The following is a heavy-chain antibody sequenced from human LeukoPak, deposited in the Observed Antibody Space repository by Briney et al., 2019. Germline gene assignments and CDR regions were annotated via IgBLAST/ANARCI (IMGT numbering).Heavy chain of an antibody. V-gene: IGHV4-38-2*02. CDR3: ARGHVYVWQDDQYYFDY. Sequence: SETLSLTCTVSGYSISSGYYWGWIRQPPGKGLEWIGSIYHSGSTYYNPSLKSRVTISVDTSKNQFSLKLSSVTAADTAVYYCARGHVYVWQDDQYYFDYWGQGTLVTVSS. CDR2: IYHSGST. D-gene: IGHD3-16*01. CDR1: GYSISSGYY. J-gene: IGHJ4*02.